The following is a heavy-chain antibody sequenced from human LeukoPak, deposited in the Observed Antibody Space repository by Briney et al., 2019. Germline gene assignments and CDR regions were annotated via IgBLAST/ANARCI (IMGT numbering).Heavy chain of an antibody. J-gene: IGHJ4*02. CDR2: ISYDGSNK. V-gene: IGHV3-30*18. Sequence: GRSLRLSCAASGFTFSGYGMHWVRQAPGKGLEWVAVISYDGSNKYYADSVKGRFTISRDNSKNTLYLQMNSLRAEDTAVYYCAKILDIVVVPAAIDYWGQGTLVTVSS. CDR1: GFTFSGYG. D-gene: IGHD2-2*03. CDR3: AKILDIVVVPAAIDY.